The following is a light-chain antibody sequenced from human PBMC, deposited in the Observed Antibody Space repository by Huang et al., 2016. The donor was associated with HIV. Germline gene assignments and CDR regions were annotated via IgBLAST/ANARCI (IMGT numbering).Light chain of an antibody. CDR1: QGVSSH. CDR3: QQYNNWPRT. CDR2: GAS. Sequence: ERVMTQSPDTLSVYPGARATLSCRASQGVSSHLAWYQQKPGQAPRLLIYGASTRVTGIPARFSGSGSETDFTLTIRSLQSEDSAVYYCQQYNNWPRTFGQGTKLEIK. J-gene: IGKJ2*01. V-gene: IGKV3-15*01.